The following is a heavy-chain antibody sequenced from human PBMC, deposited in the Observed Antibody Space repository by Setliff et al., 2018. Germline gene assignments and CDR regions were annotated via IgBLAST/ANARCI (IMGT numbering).Heavy chain of an antibody. Sequence: SETLSLTCTVSGGSISGASIRSYYWSWIRQSPGKGLEWIGFVYSNGNKDYNPSLKSRVAFSVDTSQNHVSLKLSSVTPADTAVYFCANGWRNFDYWGQGILVTVS. CDR2: VYSNGNK. V-gene: IGHV4-61*03. CDR1: GGSISGASIRSYY. CDR3: ANGWRNFDY. J-gene: IGHJ4*01. D-gene: IGHD6-19*01.